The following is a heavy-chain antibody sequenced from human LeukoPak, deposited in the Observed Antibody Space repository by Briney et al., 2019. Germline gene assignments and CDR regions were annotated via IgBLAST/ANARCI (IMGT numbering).Heavy chain of an antibody. Sequence: ASVTVSCKASGYTFTGYYMHWVRQAPGQGLEWMGRINPNSGGTNYAQKFQGRVTMTRDTSISTAYMELSRLRSDDTAVYYCARYITVGATYQHFDYWGQGTLVTVSS. CDR1: GYTFTGYY. CDR2: INPNSGGT. CDR3: ARYITVGATYQHFDY. V-gene: IGHV1-2*06. D-gene: IGHD1-26*01. J-gene: IGHJ4*02.